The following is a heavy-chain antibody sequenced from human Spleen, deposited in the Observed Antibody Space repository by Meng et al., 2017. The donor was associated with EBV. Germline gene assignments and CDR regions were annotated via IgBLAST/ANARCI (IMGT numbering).Heavy chain of an antibody. CDR3: ARDEGYSSGYWFDP. J-gene: IGHJ5*02. CDR2: IIPIFGTA. Sequence: QVQLVQSGSDLKKPWASVKVSRKASGFNFTTYALHWVRQAPGQGLEWMGGIIPIFGTANYAQKFQGRVTITADKSTSTAYMELSSLRSEDTAVYYCARDEGYSSGYWFDPWGQGTLVTVSS. V-gene: IGHV1-69*06. D-gene: IGHD6-19*01. CDR1: GFNFTTYA.